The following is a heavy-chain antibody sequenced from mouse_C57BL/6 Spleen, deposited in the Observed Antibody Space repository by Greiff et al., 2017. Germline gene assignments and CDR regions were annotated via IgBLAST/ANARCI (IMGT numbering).Heavy chain of an antibody. CDR2: ISSGSSTI. D-gene: IGHD1-1*01. Sequence: EVHLVESGGGLVKPGGSLKLSCAASGFTFSDYGMHWVRQAPEKGLEWVAYISSGSSTIYYADTVKGRFTITRDNAKNTLFLQMTRLRSEDTAMYYCARPYYGSAWFAYWGQGTLVTVSA. CDR1: GFTFSDYG. V-gene: IGHV5-17*01. CDR3: ARPYYGSAWFAY. J-gene: IGHJ3*01.